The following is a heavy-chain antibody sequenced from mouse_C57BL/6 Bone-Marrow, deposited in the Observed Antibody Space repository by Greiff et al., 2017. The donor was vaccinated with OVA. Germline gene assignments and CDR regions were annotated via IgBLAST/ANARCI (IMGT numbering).Heavy chain of an antibody. V-gene: IGHV5-16*01. J-gene: IGHJ2*01. Sequence: EVMLVESEGGLVQPGSSMKLSCTASGFTFSDYYMAWVRQVPEKGLEWVANINYDGSSTYYLDSLKSRFIISRDNAKNILYLQMSSLKSEDTATYYCARGGAGWDVDYWGQGTTLTVSS. D-gene: IGHD4-1*01. CDR1: GFTFSDYY. CDR2: INYDGSST. CDR3: ARGGAGWDVDY.